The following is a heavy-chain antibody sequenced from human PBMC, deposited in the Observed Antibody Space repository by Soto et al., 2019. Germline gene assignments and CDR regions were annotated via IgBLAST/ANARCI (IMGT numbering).Heavy chain of an antibody. V-gene: IGHV4-59*01. CDR3: AREGSGRQRGFDP. J-gene: IGHJ5*02. CDR2: IYYSGST. Sequence: PSETLSLTCTVSGGSISSYYWSWIRQPPGKGLEWIGYIYYSGSTNYNPSLKSRVTISVDTSKNQFSLKLSSVTAADTAAYYCAREGSGRQRGFDPWGQGTLVTVSS. CDR1: GGSISSYY. D-gene: IGHD1-26*01.